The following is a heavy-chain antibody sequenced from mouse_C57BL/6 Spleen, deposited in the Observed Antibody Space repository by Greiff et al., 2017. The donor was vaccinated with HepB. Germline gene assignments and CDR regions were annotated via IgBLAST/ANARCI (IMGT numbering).Heavy chain of an antibody. J-gene: IGHJ2*01. V-gene: IGHV1-18*01. CDR3: ARSGLRVLYFDY. Sequence: VKLQESGPELVKPGASVKIPCKASGYTFTDYNMDWVKQSHGKSLEWIGDINPNNGGTIYNQKFKGKATLTVDKSSSTAYMELRSLTSEDTAVYYCARSGLRVLYFDYWGQGTTLTVSS. CDR1: GYTFTDYN. CDR2: INPNNGGT. D-gene: IGHD3-1*01.